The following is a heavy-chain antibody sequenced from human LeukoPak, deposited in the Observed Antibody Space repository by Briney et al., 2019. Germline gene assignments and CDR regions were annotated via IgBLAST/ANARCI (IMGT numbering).Heavy chain of an antibody. Sequence: GGSLRLSCAASGFTFSSYGMHWVRQAPGKGLEWVAVIWYDGSNKYYADSVKGRFTISRDNSKNTLYLQMNSLRAEDTAVYYCARDESITFGGVIVMLDYFDYWGQGTLATVSS. CDR2: IWYDGSNK. D-gene: IGHD3-16*02. CDR1: GFTFSSYG. V-gene: IGHV3-33*01. CDR3: ARDESITFGGVIVMLDYFDY. J-gene: IGHJ4*02.